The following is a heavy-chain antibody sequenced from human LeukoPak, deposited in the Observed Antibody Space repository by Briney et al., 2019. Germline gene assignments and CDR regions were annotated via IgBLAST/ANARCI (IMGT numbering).Heavy chain of an antibody. V-gene: IGHV1-8*01. Sequence: ASVKVSCKASGYTFTSYDINWVRQATGQGLEWMGWMNPNSGNTGYAQKFQGRVTMTRNTSISTAYMELSSLRSEDTAVYYCARVRYYYGSGSLKEIFDYWGQGTLVTVSS. CDR1: GYTFTSYD. J-gene: IGHJ4*02. D-gene: IGHD3-10*01. CDR2: MNPNSGNT. CDR3: ARVRYYYGSGSLKEIFDY.